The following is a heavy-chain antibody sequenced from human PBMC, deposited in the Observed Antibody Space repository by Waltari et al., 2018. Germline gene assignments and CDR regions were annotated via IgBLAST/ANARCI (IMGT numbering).Heavy chain of an antibody. J-gene: IGHJ6*03. CDR3: AKWGRHYDFWSGLAGGEYYYYYMDV. Sequence: EVQLLESGGGLVQPGGSLRLSCAASGFTFSSYAMSWVRQAPGKGLEWVSVIYSGCSSTYYADSVKGRFTISRDNSKNTLYLQMNSLRAEDTAVYYCAKWGRHYDFWSGLAGGEYYYYYMDVWGKGTTVTVSS. CDR2: IYSGCSST. V-gene: IGHV3-23*03. D-gene: IGHD3-3*01. CDR1: GFTFSSYA.